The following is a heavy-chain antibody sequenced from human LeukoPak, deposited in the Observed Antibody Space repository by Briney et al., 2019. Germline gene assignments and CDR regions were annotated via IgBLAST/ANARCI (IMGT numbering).Heavy chain of an antibody. CDR1: GYTFTDYY. D-gene: IGHD2-2*01. CDR2: INPNDGVT. V-gene: IGHV1-2*02. CDR3: ARANFLYCSSSTCLFDY. Sequence: GASVKVSCKASGYTFTDYYMHWVRQAPGQGFEWMGWINPNDGVTNYAQKFQGRATMTRDTSISTAHMEVSRLRSDDTAVYYCARANFLYCSSSTCLFDYWGQGTLVTVSS. J-gene: IGHJ4*02.